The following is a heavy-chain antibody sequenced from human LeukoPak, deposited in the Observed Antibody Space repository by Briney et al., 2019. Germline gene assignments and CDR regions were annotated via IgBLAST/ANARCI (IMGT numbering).Heavy chain of an antibody. J-gene: IGHJ4*02. CDR3: AREMHISGWLTFAC. CDR2: ISGSGDTT. Sequence: GGSLRLSCAVSGFTFSSYAMSWVRQAPGKGLEWGSAISGSGDTTYYADSVEVRLTISRDISKSTMYIQMNSLRAEHTAVYDRAREMHISGWLTFACWGQGALVTVSS. D-gene: IGHD6-19*01. V-gene: IGHV3-23*01. CDR1: GFTFSSYA.